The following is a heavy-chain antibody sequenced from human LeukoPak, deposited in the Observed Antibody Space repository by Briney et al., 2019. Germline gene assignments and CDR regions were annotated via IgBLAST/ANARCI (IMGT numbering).Heavy chain of an antibody. V-gene: IGHV1-18*01. J-gene: IGHJ4*02. Sequence: ASVKVSCKASGYSFTSYGLTWVRQAPGQGLEWMGWISTYNGSTNYAQNLQGRITMTTDTPTSTAYMELRSLRSEDTAVYYCARVKCDDSSSWYFCPFDYWGQGTLVTVSS. D-gene: IGHD6-13*01. CDR1: GYSFTSYG. CDR2: ISTYNGST. CDR3: ARVKCDDSSSWYFCPFDY.